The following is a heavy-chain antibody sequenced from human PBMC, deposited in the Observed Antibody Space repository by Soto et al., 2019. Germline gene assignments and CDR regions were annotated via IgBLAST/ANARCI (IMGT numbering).Heavy chain of an antibody. V-gene: IGHV1-8*01. CDR3: ARGTSGYVTYYYYGMDV. CDR1: GYTFTSYD. CDR2: MNPNSGNT. J-gene: IGHJ6*02. Sequence: GASVKVSFKASGYTFTSYDINWVRQATGQGLEWMGWMNPNSGNTGYAQKFQGRVTMTRNTSISTAYMELSSLRSEDTAVYYCARGTSGYVTYYYYGMDVWGQGTTVTVSS. D-gene: IGHD5-12*01.